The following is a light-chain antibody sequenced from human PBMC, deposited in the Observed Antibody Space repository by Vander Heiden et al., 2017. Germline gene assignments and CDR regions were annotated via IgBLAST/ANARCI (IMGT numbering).Light chain of an antibody. CDR1: QSISNY. CDR2: TAS. CDR3: QQTYSTPLT. Sequence: DIQMTQFPPTLSASAGGRVPLHCWASQSISNYVSWYQQKPGTAPKFLIHTASRLQSGVPSRFSGGGSGTDFTLTISSLQPEDFAIYYCQQTYSTPLTFGQGTRLEIK. J-gene: IGKJ5*01. V-gene: IGKV1-39*01.